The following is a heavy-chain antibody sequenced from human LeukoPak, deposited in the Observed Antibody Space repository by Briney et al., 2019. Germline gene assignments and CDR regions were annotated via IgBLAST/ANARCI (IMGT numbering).Heavy chain of an antibody. V-gene: IGHV3-23*01. CDR3: AKDSSGWYGRVDYFDY. Sequence: PGGSLRLSCAASGFTFSDYYMSWIRQAPGKGLEWVSAISGSGGSTYYADSVKGRFTISRDNSKNTLYLQMNSLRAEDTAVYYCAKDSSGWYGRVDYFDYWGQGTLVTVSS. CDR1: GFTFSDYY. D-gene: IGHD6-19*01. J-gene: IGHJ4*02. CDR2: ISGSGGST.